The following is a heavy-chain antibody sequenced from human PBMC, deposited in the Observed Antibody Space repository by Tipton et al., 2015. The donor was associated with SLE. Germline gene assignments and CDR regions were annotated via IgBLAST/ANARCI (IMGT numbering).Heavy chain of an antibody. V-gene: IGHV3-30-3*01. Sequence: SLRLSCTASGFTFGDFAMSWVRQAPGKGLEWVAVISYDGSNRYYADSVKGRFIISRDNSRNTLYLQMNSLRAEDTAVYYCARGGMVRGVIPFDYWGQGTLVTVS. CDR1: GFTFGDFA. J-gene: IGHJ4*02. D-gene: IGHD3-10*01. CDR3: ARGGMVRGVIPFDY. CDR2: ISYDGSNR.